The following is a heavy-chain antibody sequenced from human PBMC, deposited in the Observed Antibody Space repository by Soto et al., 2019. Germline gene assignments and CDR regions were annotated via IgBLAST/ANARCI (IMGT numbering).Heavy chain of an antibody. CDR2: ISAYNGNT. Sequence: QVQLVQSGAEVKKPGASVKVSCKASGYTFTSYGISWVRQAPGQGLEWMGWISAYNGNTNYAEKLQGRVTMTTDNSTGTAYMELRSLRSEDTAVYYCARDWVITFGGVIVKPNAFDIWGQGTMVTVSS. V-gene: IGHV1-18*01. D-gene: IGHD3-16*02. CDR1: GYTFTSYG. CDR3: ARDWVITFGGVIVKPNAFDI. J-gene: IGHJ3*02.